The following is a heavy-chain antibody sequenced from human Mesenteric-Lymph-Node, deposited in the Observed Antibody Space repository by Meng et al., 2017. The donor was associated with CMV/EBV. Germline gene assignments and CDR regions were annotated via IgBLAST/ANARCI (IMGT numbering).Heavy chain of an antibody. J-gene: IGHJ6*02. Sequence: GESLKISCAASGFTFSSYAMHWVRQAPGKGLEWVAVISYDGSNKYYGDSVKGRFTISRDNSKDTLYLQMNSLRSEDTAMYYRARVYSSSSNDYYYNGMDVWGQGTTVTVSS. CDR3: ARVYSSSSNDYYYNGMDV. D-gene: IGHD6-6*01. CDR2: ISYDGSNK. V-gene: IGHV3-30*04. CDR1: GFTFSSYA.